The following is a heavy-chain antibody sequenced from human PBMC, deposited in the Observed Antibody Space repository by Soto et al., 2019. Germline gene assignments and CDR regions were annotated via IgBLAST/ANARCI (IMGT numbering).Heavy chain of an antibody. CDR2: ISGSGDII. Sequence: QVQLVESGGGLVKPGGSLRLSCAASGFTFSDYFMSWIRQAPGKGLEWISYISGSGDIIFYADSVKGRFTISRDNAQNSMYLEMNTLRAEDTAVYYCARCQLGATVLHHWGQGTLVTVSS. CDR1: GFTFSDYF. V-gene: IGHV3-11*01. D-gene: IGHD1-26*01. J-gene: IGHJ1*01. CDR3: ARCQLGATVLHH.